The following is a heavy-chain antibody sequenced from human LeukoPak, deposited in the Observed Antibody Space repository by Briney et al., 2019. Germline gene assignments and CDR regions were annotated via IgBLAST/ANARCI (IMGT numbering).Heavy chain of an antibody. D-gene: IGHD3-10*01. J-gene: IGHJ4*02. V-gene: IGHV4-30-4*01. CDR2: IYYSGST. CDR3: AREGTTYYYGSGSPLVDY. Sequence: SETLSLTCTVSGGSISSGDYYWSWIRQPPAKGLERFGYIYYSGSTYYNPSLKSRVTISGDTSKNQFSLKLSSVTAADTAVYYCAREGTTYYYGSGSPLVDYWGQGTLVTVSS. CDR1: GGSISSGDYY.